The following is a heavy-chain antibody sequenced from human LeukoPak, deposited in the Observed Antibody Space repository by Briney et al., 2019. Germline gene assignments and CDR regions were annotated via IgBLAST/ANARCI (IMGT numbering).Heavy chain of an antibody. CDR2: INPNSGGT. D-gene: IGHD5-12*01. Sequence: ASVKVSCKASGYSFTGYYIHWVRQAPGQGLEWMGWINPNSGGTSYAQKFQGRVTMTRDTSIRTAYMELSRLRSDDTAVYYCARDSGLGYSGYDLAWWGQGTLVTVSS. V-gene: IGHV1-2*02. CDR1: GYSFTGYY. CDR3: ARDSGLGYSGYDLAW. J-gene: IGHJ4*02.